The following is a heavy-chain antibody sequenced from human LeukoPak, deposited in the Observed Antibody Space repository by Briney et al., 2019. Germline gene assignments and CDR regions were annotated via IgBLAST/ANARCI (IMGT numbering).Heavy chain of an antibody. V-gene: IGHV1-2*02. D-gene: IGHD5-18*01. CDR2: INPNSGGT. CDR3: AREDTAMGYNWFDP. Sequence: INPNSGGTNYAQKFQGRVTMTRDTSISTAYMELSRLRSDDTAVYYCAREDTAMGYNWFDPWGQGTPVTVSS. J-gene: IGHJ5*02.